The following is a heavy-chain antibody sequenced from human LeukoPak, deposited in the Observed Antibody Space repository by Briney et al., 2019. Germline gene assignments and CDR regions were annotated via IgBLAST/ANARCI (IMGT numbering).Heavy chain of an antibody. CDR1: GYTFTSYD. J-gene: IGHJ4*02. Sequence: ASVKVSCKASGYTFTSYDINWMRQATGQGLEWMGWMSPNSGNTGYAQKFQGRVTMTRDTSTGTAYLELSSLRSEDSAVYYCVRTPPNWGADFWGQGTLVTVSS. V-gene: IGHV1-8*01. CDR3: VRTPPNWGADF. CDR2: MSPNSGNT. D-gene: IGHD7-27*01.